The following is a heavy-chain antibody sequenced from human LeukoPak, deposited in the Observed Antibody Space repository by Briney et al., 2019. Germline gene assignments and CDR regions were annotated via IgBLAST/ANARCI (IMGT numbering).Heavy chain of an antibody. D-gene: IGHD3-22*01. CDR2: VSGGADNS. CDR1: GFRFRLHS. V-gene: IGHV3-23*01. CDR3: ARDYDYDSSGYSSD. Sequence: PGGSLRLSCESSGFRFRLHSMTWVRQAAGKGLEWVSSVSGGADNSYYADSVKGRFTVSRDYSKNTLYLQMNNLRGEDTAVYYCARDYDYDSSGYSSDWGQGTLVTVSS. J-gene: IGHJ4*02.